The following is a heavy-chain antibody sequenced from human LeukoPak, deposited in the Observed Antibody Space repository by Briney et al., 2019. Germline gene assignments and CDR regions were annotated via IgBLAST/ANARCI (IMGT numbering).Heavy chain of an antibody. V-gene: IGHV1-46*01. CDR1: GYTFTGYY. CDR2: INPSGGST. CDR3: ARAVLGSSWSYYFDY. D-gene: IGHD6-13*01. J-gene: IGHJ4*02. Sequence: ASVKVSCKASGYTFTGYYMHWVRQAPGQGLEWMGIINPSGGSTSYAQKFQGRVTMTRDTSTSTVYMELSSLRSEDTAVYYCARAVLGSSWSYYFDYWGQGTLVTVSS.